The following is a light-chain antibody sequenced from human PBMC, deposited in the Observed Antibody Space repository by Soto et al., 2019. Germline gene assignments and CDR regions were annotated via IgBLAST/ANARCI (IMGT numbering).Light chain of an antibody. Sequence: QSALTQPASVSGSPGQSITISCTGTNDDIWAYNYVSWYQQHPGEAPKLMIHDVTNRPPGVSNRFTGSKSGNTASLTISGLQAEDEADYYCSSYSGTSIVIFGGGTKLTVL. V-gene: IGLV2-14*03. CDR3: SSYSGTSIVI. CDR1: NDDIWAYNY. J-gene: IGLJ2*01. CDR2: DVT.